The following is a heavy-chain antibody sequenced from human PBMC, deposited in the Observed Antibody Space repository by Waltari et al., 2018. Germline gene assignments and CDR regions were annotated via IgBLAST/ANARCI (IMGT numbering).Heavy chain of an antibody. Sequence: QVLLVQSGAEVKKPGASVKVPCKASGYVFTNYYLHWVRQAPGQGPEWMGWVNPDTGNASYAPNFRGRVTMTWDTSINTAFMDLSGLKSDDTAVYYCARDRTTMAARPGDYWGQGTLVTVSS. CDR1: GYVFTNYY. CDR3: ARDRTTMAARPGDY. D-gene: IGHD6-6*01. J-gene: IGHJ4*02. CDR2: VNPDTGNA. V-gene: IGHV1-2*02.